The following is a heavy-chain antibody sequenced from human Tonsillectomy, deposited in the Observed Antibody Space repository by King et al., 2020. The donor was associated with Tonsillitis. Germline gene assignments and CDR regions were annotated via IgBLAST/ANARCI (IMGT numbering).Heavy chain of an antibody. V-gene: IGHV4-39*01. CDR3: ARIQWLANYYYYYMDV. D-gene: IGHD6-19*01. J-gene: IGHJ6*03. CDR1: SGSISSASYY. CDR2: VYYSGST. Sequence: LQLQESGPGLVKPSETLSLTCTVSSGSISSASYYWGWIRLPPGMGLEWIGSVYYSGSTYYNPSLKSRVTISVDTSKNQFSPKLSSVTAADTAVYYCARIQWLANYYYYYMDVWGKGTTVTVSS.